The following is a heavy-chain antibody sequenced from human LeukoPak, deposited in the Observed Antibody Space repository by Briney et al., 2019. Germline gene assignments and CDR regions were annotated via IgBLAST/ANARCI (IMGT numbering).Heavy chain of an antibody. J-gene: IGHJ4*02. V-gene: IGHV3-21*01. CDR1: GFTFSSYS. D-gene: IGHD3-10*01. Sequence: PGGSLRLSCAASGFTFSSYSMSWVRQAPGKGLEWVASISSSSSYIYYADSVKGRFTISRDNAKNSLYLQMNGLGAEETAVYYCARGFDTMVRGVNDYWGQGIVVTVSS. CDR2: ISSSSSYI. CDR3: ARGFDTMVRGVNDY.